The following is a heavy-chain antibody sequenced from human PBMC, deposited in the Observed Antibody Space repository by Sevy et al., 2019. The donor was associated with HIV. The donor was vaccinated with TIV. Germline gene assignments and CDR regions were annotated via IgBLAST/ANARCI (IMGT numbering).Heavy chain of an antibody. Sequence: GGSLRLSCAGSGFPFSAYGMQWVRQAPGQGLEWVAVISYEGSPEYHADSVQGRFTISRDNSKNTLYLQMDSLRVDDTDVYYCATSRAGSSWYDAHLWGQGTLSPSPQ. CDR2: ISYEGSPE. D-gene: IGHD6-13*01. V-gene: IGHV3-30*03. J-gene: IGHJ5*02. CDR3: ATSRAGSSWYDAHL. CDR1: GFPFSAYG.